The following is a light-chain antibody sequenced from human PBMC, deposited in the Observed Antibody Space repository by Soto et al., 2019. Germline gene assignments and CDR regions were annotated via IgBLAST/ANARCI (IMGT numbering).Light chain of an antibody. Sequence: DIQMTQSPSTLSASLGDRVTITCRASQTVNAWLAWYQHKPGKAPKSLIYDASSLESGVPARFSGSGSGTEFILTISSLQPDDVGTYYCQQYNTHSGTFGQGTKVDIK. J-gene: IGKJ1*01. CDR3: QQYNTHSGT. CDR2: DAS. V-gene: IGKV1-5*01. CDR1: QTVNAW.